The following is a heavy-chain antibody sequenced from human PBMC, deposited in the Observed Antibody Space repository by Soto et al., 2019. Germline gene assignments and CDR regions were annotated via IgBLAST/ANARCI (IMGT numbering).Heavy chain of an antibody. CDR1: GGSISSGDYS. CDR2: IYYSGST. D-gene: IGHD5-18*01. CDR3: ASNSYMYIFYEY. Sequence: QVQLQESGPGLVKPSQTLSLTCTVSGGSISSGDYSWSWIRQPPGKGLEWIGCIYYSGSTYYNPSPRSLVTISVDTSENLFSLTLTSVTAADTAVYYCASNSYMYIFYEYCGQGTLVTVSS. V-gene: IGHV4-30-4*01. J-gene: IGHJ4*02.